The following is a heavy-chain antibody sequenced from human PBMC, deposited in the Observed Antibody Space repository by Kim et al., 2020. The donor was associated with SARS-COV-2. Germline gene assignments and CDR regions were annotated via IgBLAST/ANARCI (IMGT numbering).Heavy chain of an antibody. J-gene: IGHJ4*02. D-gene: IGHD3-9*01. Sequence: SVKSTVTISRDNSTNTLYLQMNSLKAEDTAVDYCAMSRYDWLSPHYFDYWGQGTLVTVSS. V-gene: IGHV3-53*01. CDR3: AMSRYDWLSPHYFDY.